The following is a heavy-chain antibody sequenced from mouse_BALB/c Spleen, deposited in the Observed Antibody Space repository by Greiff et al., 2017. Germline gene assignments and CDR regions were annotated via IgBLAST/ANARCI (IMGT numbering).Heavy chain of an antibody. CDR3: ARDPYYGSSYEDY. V-gene: IGHV5-6-3*01. D-gene: IGHD1-1*01. Sequence: EVMLVESGGGLVQPGGSLKLSCAASGFTFSSYGMSWVRQTPDKRLELVATINSKGGSTYYPDSVKGRFTISRDNAKNTLYLQMSSLKSEDTAMYYCARDPYYGSSYEDYWGQGTTLTVSS. CDR2: INSKGGST. J-gene: IGHJ2*01. CDR1: GFTFSSYG.